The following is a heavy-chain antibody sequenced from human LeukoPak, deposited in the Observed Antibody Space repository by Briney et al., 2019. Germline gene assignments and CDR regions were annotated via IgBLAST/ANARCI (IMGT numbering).Heavy chain of an antibody. CDR3: TTDPTTVSPLDY. D-gene: IGHD4-17*01. V-gene: IGHV3-15*01. CDR1: GFTFSNAW. CDR2: IKSKTDGGTT. Sequence: GGSLRLSCAASGFTFSNAWMSWVRQAPGKGLEWVGRIKSKTDGGTTDYAAPVKGRFTISRDDTKNTLYLQMNSLKTEDTAVYYCTTDPTTVSPLDYWGQGTLVTVSS. J-gene: IGHJ4*02.